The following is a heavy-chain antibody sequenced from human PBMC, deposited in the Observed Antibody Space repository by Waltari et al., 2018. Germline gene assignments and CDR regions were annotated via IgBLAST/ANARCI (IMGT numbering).Heavy chain of an antibody. J-gene: IGHJ1*01. Sequence: EVQLVESGGGLVQPGGSLRLSCAASGFTFSSYWMHWVRQAPGKGLVWVSDINTEGGTTNYADSVKGRFTISRDNAKNTLYLQMDSLRAEETAVYYCVIGAQHVSNWYASEYFQHWGQGTLVTVSS. CDR2: INTEGGTT. CDR3: VIGAQHVSNWYASEYFQH. CDR1: GFTFSSYW. D-gene: IGHD6-13*01. V-gene: IGHV3-74*01.